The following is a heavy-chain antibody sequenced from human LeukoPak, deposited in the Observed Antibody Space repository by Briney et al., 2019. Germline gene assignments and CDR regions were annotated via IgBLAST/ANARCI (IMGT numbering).Heavy chain of an antibody. CDR2: FYTSGST. Sequence: SQTLSLTCTVSGGSISSGSYSWSWIRQPAGKGLEWIGRFYTSGSTNYNPSLKSRVTISADTSKNQFSLKLSSVTAADTAVYYCARDRLYGHDYWGQGTLVTVSS. CDR1: GGSISSGSYS. D-gene: IGHD3-16*02. J-gene: IGHJ4*02. CDR3: ARDRLYGHDY. V-gene: IGHV4-61*02.